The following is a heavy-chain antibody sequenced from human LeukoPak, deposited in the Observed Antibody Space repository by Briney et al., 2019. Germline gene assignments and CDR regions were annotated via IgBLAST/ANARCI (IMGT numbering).Heavy chain of an antibody. J-gene: IGHJ3*02. D-gene: IGHD3-22*01. CDR1: GFTFDDYA. CDR3: AKRLYDSSGPGAFDI. CDR2: ISWNSGSI. V-gene: IGHV3-9*01. Sequence: GRSLRLSCAASGFTFDDYAMHWVRQAPGKGLEWVSGISWNSGSIGYADSVKGRFTISRDNAKNSLYLQMNSLRAEDTALYYCAKRLYDSSGPGAFDIWGQGTMVTVSS.